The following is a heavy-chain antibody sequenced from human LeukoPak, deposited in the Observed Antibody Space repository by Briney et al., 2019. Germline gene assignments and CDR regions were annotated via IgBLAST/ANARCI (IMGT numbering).Heavy chain of an antibody. J-gene: IGHJ4*02. Sequence: GGSLRLSCAASGFTFSSYWMHWVRQAPGKGLVWVSRINTDGSITSYADSVKGRFTISRDNARNTLYLQMNSLRAEDTAVYYCARADSARHFDYWGQGTLVTVSS. CDR3: ARADSARHFDY. V-gene: IGHV3-74*01. CDR1: GFTFSSYW. CDR2: INTDGSIT. D-gene: IGHD2-15*01.